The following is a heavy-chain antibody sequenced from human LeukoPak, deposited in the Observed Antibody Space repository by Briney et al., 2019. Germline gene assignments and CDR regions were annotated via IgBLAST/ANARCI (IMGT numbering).Heavy chain of an antibody. Sequence: GGSLRLSCAASGFIFRDYGMNWVRQAPGKGLEWVSYIGSGSIRIFYADSVKGRFTISRDNDKNSLYLQMNSLIAEDTAFYYCAKEGGSSWYRGSSEYNWFDPWGQGTLVTVSS. J-gene: IGHJ5*02. D-gene: IGHD6-13*01. CDR2: IGSGSIRI. V-gene: IGHV3-48*01. CDR3: AKEGGSSWYRGSSEYNWFDP. CDR1: GFIFRDYG.